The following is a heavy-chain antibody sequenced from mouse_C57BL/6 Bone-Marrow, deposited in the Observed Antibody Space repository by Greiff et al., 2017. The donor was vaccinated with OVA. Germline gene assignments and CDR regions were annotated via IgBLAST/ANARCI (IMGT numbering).Heavy chain of an antibody. CDR3: ARDSSGYDY. CDR1: GYTFTSYW. J-gene: IGHJ2*01. V-gene: IGHV1-69*01. D-gene: IGHD3-2*02. Sequence: QVQLQQPGAELVMPGASVKLSCKASGYTFTSYWMHWVKQRPGQGLEWIGEIDPSDSYTNYNQKFKGKATLTVDKSSSTAYMHLSSLTSEDSAVDYCARDSSGYDYWGQGTTLTVSS. CDR2: IDPSDSYT.